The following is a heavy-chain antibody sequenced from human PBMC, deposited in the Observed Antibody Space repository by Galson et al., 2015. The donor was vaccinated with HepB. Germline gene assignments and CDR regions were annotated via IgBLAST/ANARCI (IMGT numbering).Heavy chain of an antibody. D-gene: IGHD3-22*01. CDR2: IYSGGST. Sequence: SLRLSCAASGFTVSSNYMSWVRQAPGKGLEWVSVIYSGGSTYYADSVKGRFTISRDNSKNTLYLQMNSLRAEDTAVYYCARDQSSAAAFDIWGQGTMVTVSS. CDR1: GFTVSSNY. V-gene: IGHV3-53*01. CDR3: ARDQSSAAAFDI. J-gene: IGHJ3*02.